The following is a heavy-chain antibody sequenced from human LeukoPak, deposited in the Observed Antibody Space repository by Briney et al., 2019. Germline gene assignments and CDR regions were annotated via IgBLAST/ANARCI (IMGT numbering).Heavy chain of an antibody. CDR1: GCCISRGSYH. CDR3: ARRTYYYGSGSYVVDY. J-gene: IGHJ4*02. Sequence: PSYTLSLTCTGSGCCISRGSYHGLCMRQPAGGGLEWLGRNYTSGSTNYNPSLKSRVTISVDTSKNQFSLKLSSVTAADTAVYYCARRTYYYGSGSYVVDYWGQGTLVTVSS. V-gene: IGHV4-61*02. CDR2: NYTSGST. D-gene: IGHD3-10*01.